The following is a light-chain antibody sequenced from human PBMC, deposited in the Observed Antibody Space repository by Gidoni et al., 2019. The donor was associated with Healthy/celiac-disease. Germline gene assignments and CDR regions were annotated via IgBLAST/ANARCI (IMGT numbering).Light chain of an antibody. V-gene: IGKV1-39*01. J-gene: IGKJ4*01. CDR3: QQSYSTPLT. CDR2: AAS. CDR1: QSISSY. Sequence: RVTITCRASQSISSYLNWYQQKPGKAPKLLIYAASSLQSGVPSRFSGSGSGTDFTLTISSLQPEEFATYYCQQSYSTPLTFGGXTKVEIK.